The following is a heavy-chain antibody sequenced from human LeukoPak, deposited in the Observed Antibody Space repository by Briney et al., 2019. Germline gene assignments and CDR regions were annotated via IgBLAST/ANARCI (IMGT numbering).Heavy chain of an antibody. CDR2: INPSDGSA. D-gene: IGHD3-10*01. CDR1: GYSFINYY. Sequence: GASVKISCKASGYSFINYYLHWVRQAPGQGLEWMGIINPSDGSASYAQRFQGRLIMTRETSTSTVYMELSSLNSEDTAVYYCARGEYYGSGSYLVDYYAMDAWGKGTTVTVSS. J-gene: IGHJ6*04. CDR3: ARGEYYGSGSYLVDYYAMDA. V-gene: IGHV1-46*01.